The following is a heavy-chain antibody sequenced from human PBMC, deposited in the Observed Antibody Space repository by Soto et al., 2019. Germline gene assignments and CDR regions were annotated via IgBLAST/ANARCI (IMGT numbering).Heavy chain of an antibody. V-gene: IGHV4-31*03. CDR1: GGSISSGGYY. J-gene: IGHJ6*02. CDR3: AASCVGCGGFNYYGMDV. D-gene: IGHD2-21*01. CDR2: IYYSGST. Sequence: QVQLQESGPGLVKPSQTLSLTCTVSGGSISSGGYYWSWIRQHPGKGLEWIGYIYYSGSTYYNPSLKSRVTISVDTSKNQVSRKLSSVTAADTAVYYCAASCVGCGGFNYYGMDVWGQGTTVTVSS.